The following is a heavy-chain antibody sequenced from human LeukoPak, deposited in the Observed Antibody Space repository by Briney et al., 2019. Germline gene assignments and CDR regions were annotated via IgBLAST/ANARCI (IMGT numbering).Heavy chain of an antibody. CDR3: AKDQSRVGASDPFDY. J-gene: IGHJ4*02. CDR1: GFTFSSCA. CDR2: ISGSGATT. V-gene: IGHV3-23*01. Sequence: GGSLRLSCAASGFTFSSCAMTWVRQAPGKGLEWVSSISGSGATTYYADSVKGRFTISRDNSNNTVYLQMNSLGAEDTAVYYCAKDQSRVGASDPFDYWGQGMQVGVSS. D-gene: IGHD1-26*01.